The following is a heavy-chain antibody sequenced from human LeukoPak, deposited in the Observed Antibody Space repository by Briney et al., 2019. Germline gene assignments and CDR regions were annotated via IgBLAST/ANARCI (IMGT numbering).Heavy chain of an antibody. V-gene: IGHV4-61*02. J-gene: IGHJ6*02. Sequence: PSQTLSLTCTVSGGSISSGSYYWIWIRQPAGKGLEWIGRIYTSGSTDYNPSLKSRVTVSADTSKNQFSLKLSSVTAADTAVYYCATLPISYVGSGSYSYYGMDVWGQGTTVTVSS. D-gene: IGHD3-10*01. CDR3: ATLPISYVGSGSYSYYGMDV. CDR2: IYTSGST. CDR1: GGSISSGSYY.